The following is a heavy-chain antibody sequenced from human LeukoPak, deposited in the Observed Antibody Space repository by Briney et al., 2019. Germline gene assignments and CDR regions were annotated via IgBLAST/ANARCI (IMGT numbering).Heavy chain of an antibody. CDR3: AKASWVSSADAVL. V-gene: IGHV3-23*01. CDR2: LRGDGDT. D-gene: IGHD6-13*01. J-gene: IGHJ4*02. CDR1: GFIFSNYA. Sequence: GSLRLSCVASGFIFSNYAMSWVRQAPARGLEWVSSLRGDGDTFYADSVKGRLTLSRDDSRNTVYLQLSNLRVDDTAIYYCAKASWVSSADAVLWGQGTLVTVSS.